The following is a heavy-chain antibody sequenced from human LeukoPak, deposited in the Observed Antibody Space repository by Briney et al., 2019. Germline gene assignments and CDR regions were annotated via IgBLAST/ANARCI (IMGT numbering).Heavy chain of an antibody. V-gene: IGHV4-59*01. CDR2: IYYSGTT. Sequence: SETLSLTCTVSGGSISSYYWSWIRQPPGRGLGWIGYIYYSGTTNYNPSLKSRVTISVDTSKNQFSLKLSSVTAADTAVYYCARGVYIAAAQYAYWGQGTLVTVSS. J-gene: IGHJ4*02. CDR1: GGSISSYY. CDR3: ARGVYIAAAQYAY. D-gene: IGHD6-13*01.